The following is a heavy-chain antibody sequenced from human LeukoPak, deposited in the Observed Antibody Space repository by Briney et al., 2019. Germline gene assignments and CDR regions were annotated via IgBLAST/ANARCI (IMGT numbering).Heavy chain of an antibody. Sequence: GESLKISCKGSGYSFTSYWISWVRQMPGKGLEWMRRIDPGDSYTNYSPSFQGHVTISADKSISTAYLRWSSLKASDTAMYYCARHGRVVVVANHGMDVWGKGTTVTVSS. V-gene: IGHV5-10-1*01. J-gene: IGHJ6*04. D-gene: IGHD2-15*01. CDR2: IDPGDSYT. CDR1: GYSFTSYW. CDR3: ARHGRVVVVANHGMDV.